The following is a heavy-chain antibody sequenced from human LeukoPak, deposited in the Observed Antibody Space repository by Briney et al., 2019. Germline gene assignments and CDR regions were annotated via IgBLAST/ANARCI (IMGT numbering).Heavy chain of an antibody. D-gene: IGHD2-15*01. V-gene: IGHV1-46*01. J-gene: IGHJ4*02. CDR2: INPSGGRT. Sequence: GGSVKVSCKASGYTFTSYYMHWVRQAPGQGLEWMGIINPSGGRTSNAQKFQGRVTMTRDTSTSTAYMELSSLRSEDTAVYYCARPYCSGGSCYYDYWGQGTLVTVSS. CDR3: ARPYCSGGSCYYDY. CDR1: GYTFTSYY.